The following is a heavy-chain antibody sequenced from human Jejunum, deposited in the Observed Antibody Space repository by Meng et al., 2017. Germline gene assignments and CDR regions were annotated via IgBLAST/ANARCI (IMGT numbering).Heavy chain of an antibody. J-gene: IGHJ3*01. V-gene: IGHV4-59*01. D-gene: IGHD3-16*01. CDR3: ARSWAWGNAFDV. Sequence: GSLRLSCTVSGAFIRSYFWSWIRQPPGKGLEWIGYIDDRGSTNYNPSLRSRVTISVDTSKNQFSLKLNSLTAADTAVYYCARSWAWGNAFDVWGQGTMVTVSS. CDR2: IDDRGST. CDR1: GAFIRSYF.